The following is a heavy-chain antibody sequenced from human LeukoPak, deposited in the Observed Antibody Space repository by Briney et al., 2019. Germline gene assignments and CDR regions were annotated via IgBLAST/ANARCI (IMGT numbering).Heavy chain of an antibody. CDR1: GFTFSSYA. Sequence: GGSLRLSCAASGFTFSSYAMSWVRQAPGKGLEWVSAISGSGGSTYYADSVKGRFTISRDNSKNTPYLQMNSLRAEDTAVYYCAKGDTDSSGYYYSIFDYWGQGTLVTVSS. V-gene: IGHV3-23*01. CDR2: ISGSGGST. D-gene: IGHD3-22*01. J-gene: IGHJ4*02. CDR3: AKGDTDSSGYYYSIFDY.